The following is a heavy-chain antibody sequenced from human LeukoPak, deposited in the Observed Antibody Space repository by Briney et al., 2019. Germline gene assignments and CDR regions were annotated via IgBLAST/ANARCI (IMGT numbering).Heavy chain of an antibody. CDR1: GYIFTGYG. J-gene: IGHJ4*02. CDR3: ARVGYAPVAGPGDY. V-gene: IGHV1-18*04. Sequence: ASVKVSCKASGYIFTGYGISWVRQAPGQGLEWMGWISAYNGNTNYAQKLQGRVTMTTDTSTSTAYMELRSLRSDDTAVYYCARVGYAPVAGPGDYWGQGTLVTVSS. CDR2: ISAYNGNT. D-gene: IGHD6-19*01.